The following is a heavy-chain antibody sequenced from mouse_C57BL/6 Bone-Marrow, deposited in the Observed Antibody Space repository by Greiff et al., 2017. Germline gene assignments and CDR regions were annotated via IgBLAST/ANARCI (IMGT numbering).Heavy chain of an antibody. J-gene: IGHJ2*01. CDR3: AIYSNDDFEY. CDR1: GYSFTSYW. CDR2: IRPSDSAT. V-gene: IGHV1-74*01. D-gene: IGHD2-5*01. Sequence: QVQLQQPGAELVKPSASVKVSCKASGYSFTSYWMHWVKQRPGQGLEWIGGIRPSDSATNYNQKFKGKATLTVDTSTSTVYMQLSRLTSEDSAVYYCAIYSNDDFEYWGQGTTLTVAS.